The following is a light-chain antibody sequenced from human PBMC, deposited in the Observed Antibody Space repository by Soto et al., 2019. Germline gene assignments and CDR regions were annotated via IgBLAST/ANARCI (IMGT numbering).Light chain of an antibody. CDR3: QQYGSSSWT. Sequence: ENVLKQSPGTLSLSPGKRATLSCRASQSVSSKCLAWYQQKPGQAPRLLIYGASSRATGIPDRFSGSGSGTDFTLTISRLAPEDLAVYDCQQYGSSSWTFGQGTKVEIK. V-gene: IGKV3-20*01. CDR2: GAS. J-gene: IGKJ1*01. CDR1: QSVSSKC.